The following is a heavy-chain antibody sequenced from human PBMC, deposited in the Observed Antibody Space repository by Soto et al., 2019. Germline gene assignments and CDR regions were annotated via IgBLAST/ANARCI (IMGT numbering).Heavy chain of an antibody. CDR2: IYPGDSDI. J-gene: IGHJ6*02. CDR3: ARHGFKYSSSRPFGLDV. D-gene: IGHD6-13*01. Sequence: GESLKISCKGSGYNFARFWVGWVRQMPGNGLEWMGIIYPGDSDIRYSPSFEGQVTISADRSIGTAYLQWSSLKASDTAMYYCARHGFKYSSSRPFGLDVWGQGTTVAVSS. V-gene: IGHV5-51*01. CDR1: GYNFARFW.